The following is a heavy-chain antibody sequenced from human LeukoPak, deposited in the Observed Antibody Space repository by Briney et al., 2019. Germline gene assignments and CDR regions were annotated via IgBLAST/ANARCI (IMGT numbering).Heavy chain of an antibody. V-gene: IGHV4-39*01. CDR3: ARHSGYCSGGSCYYYYFDY. J-gene: IGHJ4*02. Sequence: SETLSLTCTVSGGSISSSSYYWGWIRQPPGKGLEWIGSIYYSGGTYYNPSLKSRVTISVDTSKNQFSLKLSSVTAADTAVYYCARHSGYCSGGSCYYYYFDYWGQGTLVTVSS. D-gene: IGHD2-15*01. CDR2: IYYSGGT. CDR1: GGSISSSSYY.